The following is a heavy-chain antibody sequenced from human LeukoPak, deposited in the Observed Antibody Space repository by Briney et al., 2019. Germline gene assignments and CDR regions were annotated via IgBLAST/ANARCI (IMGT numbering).Heavy chain of an antibody. CDR3: ARGVAWENSVPFDY. CDR1: GGTFSSYA. CDR2: IIPIFGIA. Sequence: GASVQVSCKASGGTFSSYAISWVRQAPGQGLEWMGRIIPIFGIANYAQKFQGRVTITADKSTSTAYMELSSLRSEDTAVYYCARGVAWENSVPFDYWGQGTLVTVSS. J-gene: IGHJ4*02. V-gene: IGHV1-69*04. D-gene: IGHD5/OR15-5a*01.